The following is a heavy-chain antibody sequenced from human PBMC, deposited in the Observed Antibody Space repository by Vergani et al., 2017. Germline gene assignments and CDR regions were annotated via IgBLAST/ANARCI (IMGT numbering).Heavy chain of an antibody. CDR1: GFTFDDYA. CDR3: AKDYGDSYFDY. V-gene: IGHV3-9*01. J-gene: IGHJ4*02. D-gene: IGHD4-17*01. Sequence: EVQLLESGGGLVQPGRSLRLSCAASGFTFDDYAMHWVRQAPGKGLEWVSGISWNSGSIGYADSVKGRFTISRDNAKNSLYLQMNSLRAEDTALYYCAKDYGDSYFDYWGQGTLVTVSS. CDR2: ISWNSGSI.